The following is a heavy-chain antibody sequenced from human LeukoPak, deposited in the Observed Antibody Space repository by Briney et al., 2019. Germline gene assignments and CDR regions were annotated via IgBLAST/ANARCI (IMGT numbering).Heavy chain of an antibody. Sequence: GGSLRLSCAASGFTFSSYAMHWVRQAPGKGLEYVSAISSDGGSTYYANSVKGRFTISRDNSKNTLYLQMGSLRAEDMAVYYCARVTQDYGFWSGYYNYWGQGTLVTVSS. CDR1: GFTFSSYA. J-gene: IGHJ4*02. CDR2: ISSDGGST. CDR3: ARVTQDYGFWSGYYNY. V-gene: IGHV3-64*01. D-gene: IGHD3-3*01.